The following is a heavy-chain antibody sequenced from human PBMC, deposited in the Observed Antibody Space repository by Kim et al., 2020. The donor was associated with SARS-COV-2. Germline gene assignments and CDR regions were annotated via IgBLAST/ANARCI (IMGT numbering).Heavy chain of an antibody. D-gene: IGHD2-2*01. CDR1: GFTFSNAW. CDR3: TTGLRGYCSSTSCWGNY. V-gene: IGHV3-15*01. CDR2: IKSKTDGGTT. Sequence: GGSLRLSCAASGFTFSNAWMSWVRQAPGKGLEWVGRIKSKTDGGTTDYAAPVKGRFTISRDDSKNTLYLQMNSLKTEDTAVYYCTTGLRGYCSSTSCWGNYWGQGTLVTVSS. J-gene: IGHJ4*02.